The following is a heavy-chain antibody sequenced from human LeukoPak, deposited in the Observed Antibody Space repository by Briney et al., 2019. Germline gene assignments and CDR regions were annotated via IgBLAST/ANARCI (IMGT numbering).Heavy chain of an antibody. CDR3: AKASITMVRGVISYLDY. CDR2: IRYDGSNK. Sequence: GGSLRLSCAASGFTFSSYEMNWVRQAPGKGLEWVAFIRYDGSNKYYADSVKGRFTISRDNSKNTLYLQMNSLRAEDTAVYYCAKASITMVRGVISYLDYWGQGTLVTVSS. J-gene: IGHJ4*02. D-gene: IGHD3-10*01. CDR1: GFTFSSYE. V-gene: IGHV3-30*02.